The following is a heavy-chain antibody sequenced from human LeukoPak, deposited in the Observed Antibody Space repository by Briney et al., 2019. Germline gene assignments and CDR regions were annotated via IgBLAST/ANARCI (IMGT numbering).Heavy chain of an antibody. V-gene: IGHV1-24*01. CDR2: FDPEDGET. Sequence: ASVKVSCKVSGYTLTELSMHWVRQAPGKGLEWMGGFDPEDGETIYAQKFQGRVTMTEDTSTDTAYMELSSLRSEDTAVYYCATAAPAAGKRNYYYYYMDVWGKGTTVTVSS. J-gene: IGHJ6*03. CDR1: GYTLTELS. D-gene: IGHD6-13*01. CDR3: ATAAPAAGKRNYYYYYMDV.